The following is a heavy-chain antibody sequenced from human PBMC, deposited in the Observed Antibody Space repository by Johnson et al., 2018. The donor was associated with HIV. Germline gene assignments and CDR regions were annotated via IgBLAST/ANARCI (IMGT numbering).Heavy chain of an antibody. CDR2: ISWNSGSI. J-gene: IGHJ3*02. D-gene: IGHD2-2*01. CDR1: GFTFSNYG. CDR3: ASTDDAFDI. Sequence: LVESGGGVVQPGRSLRLSCAASGFTFSNYGMHWVRQAPGKGLEWVSGISWNSGSIGYADSVKGRFTISRDNAKNTLYLQMNSLRAEDTAVYYCASTDDAFDIWGQGTMVTVSS. V-gene: IGHV3-9*01.